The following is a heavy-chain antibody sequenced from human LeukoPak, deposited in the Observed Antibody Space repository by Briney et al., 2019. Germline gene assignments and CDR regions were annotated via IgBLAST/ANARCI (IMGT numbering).Heavy chain of an antibody. D-gene: IGHD6-13*01. Sequence: GESQKISCKGSGYSFTSYWISWVRQMPGKGLEWMGRIDPSDSYTNYSPSFQGHVTISADKSISTAYLQWSSLKASATAMYYCAGSTYSSSWYLWGQGTLVTVSS. J-gene: IGHJ4*02. V-gene: IGHV5-10-1*01. CDR1: GYSFTSYW. CDR3: AGSTYSSSWYL. CDR2: IDPSDSYT.